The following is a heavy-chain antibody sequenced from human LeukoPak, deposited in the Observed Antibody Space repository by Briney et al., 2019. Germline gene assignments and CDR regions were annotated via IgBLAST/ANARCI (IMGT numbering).Heavy chain of an antibody. Sequence: SETLSLTCAVYGGSFSGYYWSWIRQPPGKGLEWIGEINHSGSTNYNPSLKSRVTISVDTSKNQFSLKLSSVTAADTAVYYCAKASESSVTTTGYYYYMDVWGKGTTVTVSS. D-gene: IGHD4-11*01. CDR2: INHSGST. J-gene: IGHJ6*03. CDR1: GGSFSGYY. CDR3: AKASESSVTTTGYYYYMDV. V-gene: IGHV4-34*01.